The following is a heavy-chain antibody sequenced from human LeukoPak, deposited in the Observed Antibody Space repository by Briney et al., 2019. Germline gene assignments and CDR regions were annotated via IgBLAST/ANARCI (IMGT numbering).Heavy chain of an antibody. J-gene: IGHJ3*02. D-gene: IGHD6-19*01. V-gene: IGHV4-4*07. CDR1: GGSISSYY. Sequence: SETLSLTCTVSGGSISSYYWSWIRQPAGKGLEWIGRIYTSGSTNYNPSLKSRVTMSVDTSKNQFSLKLSSVTAADTAVYYCARHWYSSGWYQRLAFDIWGQGTMVTVSS. CDR3: ARHWYSSGWYQRLAFDI. CDR2: IYTSGST.